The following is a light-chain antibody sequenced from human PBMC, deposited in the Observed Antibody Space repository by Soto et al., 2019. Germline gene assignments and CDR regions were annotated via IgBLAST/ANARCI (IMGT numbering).Light chain of an antibody. CDR2: GNN. Sequence: QSVLTQPPSVSGAPGQRVTISCTGSSSNIGTGYDVHWYQQLPGTAPKLLIYGNNHRPSGVPDRFSGSKSDTSASLAITGLQAEDEADYYCQSYDSSSRVVFGGGTKLTVL. CDR1: SSNIGTGYD. CDR3: QSYDSSSRVV. J-gene: IGLJ2*01. V-gene: IGLV1-40*01.